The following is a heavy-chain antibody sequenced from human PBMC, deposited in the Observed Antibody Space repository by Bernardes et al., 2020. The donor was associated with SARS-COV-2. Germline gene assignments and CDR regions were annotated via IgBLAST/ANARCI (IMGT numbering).Heavy chain of an antibody. D-gene: IGHD2-2*01. V-gene: IGHV3-33*03. CDR2: IWYDGSNK. CDR3: ARSTRWDYYFDY. Sequence: GGSLRLSCAASGFTFSSYGMHWVRQAPGKGLEWVSVIWYDGSNKYYVDSVKGRFTISRDNSKTSLYLQMNSLTTEDTALYYCARSTRWDYYFDYWGQGTLVTVSS. CDR1: GFTFSSYG. J-gene: IGHJ4*02.